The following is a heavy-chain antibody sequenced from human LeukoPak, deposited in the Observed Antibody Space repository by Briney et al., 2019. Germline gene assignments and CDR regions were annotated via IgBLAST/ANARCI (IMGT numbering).Heavy chain of an antibody. J-gene: IGHJ5*02. Sequence: GGSLRLSCAASGFTFSSYEMNWVRQAPEKGLEWVSYISSSGSTIYYADSVKGRFTISRDNAKNSLYLQMNSLRAEDTAVYYCARENSSGWANWFDPWGQGTLVTVSS. CDR1: GFTFSSYE. CDR3: ARENSSGWANWFDP. D-gene: IGHD6-19*01. CDR2: ISSSGSTI. V-gene: IGHV3-48*03.